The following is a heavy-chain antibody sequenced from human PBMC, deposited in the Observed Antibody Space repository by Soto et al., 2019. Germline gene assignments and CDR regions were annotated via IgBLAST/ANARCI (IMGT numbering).Heavy chain of an antibody. CDR3: ARGISGCSSTSCQTLRLNWFDP. J-gene: IGHJ5*02. V-gene: IGHV4-34*01. CDR1: GGSFSGYY. Sequence: SETLSLTCAVYGGSFSGYYWSWIRQPPGKGLEWIGEINHSGSTNYNPSLKSRVTISVDTSKNQFSLKLSSVTAADTAVYYCARGISGCSSTSCQTLRLNWFDPWGQGTLVTVSS. D-gene: IGHD2-2*01. CDR2: INHSGST.